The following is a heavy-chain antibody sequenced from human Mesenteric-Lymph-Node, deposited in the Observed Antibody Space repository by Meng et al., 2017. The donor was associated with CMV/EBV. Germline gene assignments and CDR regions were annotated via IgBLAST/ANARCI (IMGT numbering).Heavy chain of an antibody. Sequence: TFGKHARQWVRQATGKGLEGVALTSYDEIYKFYADSVKGRFTISRDNSNNTLYLQMNSLRPEDTAVYYCARAETPFCTTTSCYYFDYWGQGTLVTVSS. D-gene: IGHD2-2*01. J-gene: IGHJ4*02. CDR1: TFGKHA. V-gene: IGHV3-30*04. CDR3: ARAETPFCTTTSCYYFDY. CDR2: TSYDEIYK.